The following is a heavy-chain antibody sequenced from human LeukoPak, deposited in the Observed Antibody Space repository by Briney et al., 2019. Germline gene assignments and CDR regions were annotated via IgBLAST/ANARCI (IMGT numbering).Heavy chain of an antibody. CDR2: ISGSGGST. V-gene: IGHV3-23*01. J-gene: IGHJ1*01. D-gene: IGHD6-19*01. CDR3: AKESGSGWYRDFQH. CDR1: GFTFSSYA. Sequence: GGPLRLSCAASGFTFSSYAMSWVRQAPGKGLEWVSAISGSGGSTYYADSVKGRFIISRDNSKNTLYLQMNSLRAEDTAVYYCAKESGSGWYRDFQHWGQGTLVTVSS.